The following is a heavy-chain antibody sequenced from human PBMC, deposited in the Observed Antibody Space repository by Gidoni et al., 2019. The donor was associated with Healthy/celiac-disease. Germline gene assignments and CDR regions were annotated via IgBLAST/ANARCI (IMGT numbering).Heavy chain of an antibody. D-gene: IGHD3-3*01. J-gene: IGHJ4*02. CDR2: ISYDGSNK. CDR1: GFTFSSYA. V-gene: IGHV3-30-3*01. CDR3: AREIYDFWSGQIQGVAY. Sequence: QVQLVESGGGVVQPGRSLRLSCAASGFTFSSYAMHWVRHAPGKGLEWVAVISYDGSNKYYADSVRGRFTISRDNSKNTLYLQMNSLRAEDTAVYYCAREIYDFWSGQIQGVAYWGQGTLVTVSS.